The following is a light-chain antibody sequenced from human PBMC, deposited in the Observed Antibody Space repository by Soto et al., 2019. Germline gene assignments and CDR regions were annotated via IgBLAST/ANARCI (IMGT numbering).Light chain of an antibody. Sequence: EFVVTQSPSTLSVSHWERATLSCRASQTVSSNLAWYQQTPGQAHRLLIYGASTRATGIPVRFSGSASGTEFTLTISSLQSEDFTVYYCQQYNKWPLTFGQGGKV. CDR1: QTVSSN. CDR2: GAS. J-gene: IGKJ1*01. CDR3: QQYNKWPLT. V-gene: IGKV3-15*01.